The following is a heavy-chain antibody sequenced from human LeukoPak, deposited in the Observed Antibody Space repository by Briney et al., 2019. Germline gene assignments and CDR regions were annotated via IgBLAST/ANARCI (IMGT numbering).Heavy chain of an antibody. J-gene: IGHJ4*02. Sequence: ASVKVSCKASGYTFSDYYMHWVRQAPGQGLEWMGWINPDSGGTKYAQKFQDRVTMTSDTSISTAYMELSRLRSDDTAVYYCARALLDGYNRRHFDYWGQGTLVTVSS. V-gene: IGHV1-2*02. CDR3: ARALLDGYNRRHFDY. CDR1: GYTFSDYY. CDR2: INPDSGGT. D-gene: IGHD5-24*01.